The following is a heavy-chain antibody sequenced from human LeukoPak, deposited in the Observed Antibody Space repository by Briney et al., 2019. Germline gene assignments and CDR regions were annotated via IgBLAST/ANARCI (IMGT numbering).Heavy chain of an antibody. D-gene: IGHD2-2*01. CDR3: AKGRLKSCTSSSCFYYFYGMDV. CDR1: GFTFSNYG. V-gene: IGHV3-23*01. Sequence: GGSLRLSCAASGFTFSNYGMNWVRQAPGKGLEWVSDISGSGGSKYYADSVKGRFTVSRDNSKKILYLQMNTLRDDDTAVYYCAKGRLKSCTSSSCFYYFYGMDVWGQGTTVTVSS. J-gene: IGHJ6*02. CDR2: ISGSGGSK.